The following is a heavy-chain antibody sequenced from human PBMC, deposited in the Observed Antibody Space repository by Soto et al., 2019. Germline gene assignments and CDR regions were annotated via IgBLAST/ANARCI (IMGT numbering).Heavy chain of an antibody. D-gene: IGHD2-15*01. Sequence: PVGSLSLSCAASGFTFSSYAMSWVRQAPGKGLEWVSAISGSGGSTYYADSVKGRFTISRDNSKNSLYLQMNSLRAEDMAVYYCAKDPKTLAVFDPWGQGTLVTVSS. CDR2: ISGSGGST. CDR1: GFTFSSYA. J-gene: IGHJ5*02. V-gene: IGHV3-23*01. CDR3: AKDPKTLAVFDP.